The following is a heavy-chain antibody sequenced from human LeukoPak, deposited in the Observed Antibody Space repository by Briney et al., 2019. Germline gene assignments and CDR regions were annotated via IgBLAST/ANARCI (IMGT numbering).Heavy chain of an antibody. Sequence: SQTLSLTCTVSGGSISSGSYYWSWIRQPAGKGLEWIGRIYTSGSTNYNPSLKSRVTISVDTSKNQFSLKLSPVTAADTAVYYCARKGTGDLDYFDYWGQGTLVTVSS. V-gene: IGHV4-61*02. CDR1: GGSISSGSYY. J-gene: IGHJ4*02. CDR2: IYTSGST. D-gene: IGHD7-27*01. CDR3: ARKGTGDLDYFDY.